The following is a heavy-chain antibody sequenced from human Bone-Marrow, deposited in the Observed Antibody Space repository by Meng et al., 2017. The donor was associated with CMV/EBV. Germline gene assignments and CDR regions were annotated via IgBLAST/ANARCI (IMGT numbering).Heavy chain of an antibody. CDR1: GGTFSSYA. V-gene: IGHV1-69*05. CDR3: ARGAGRYSGYEKYYYYGMDV. Sequence: SVKVSCKASGGTFSSYAISWVRQAPGQGLEWMGIINPSGGSTSYAQKFQGRVTITTDESTSTAYMELSSLRSEDTAVYYCARGAGRYSGYEKYYYYGMDVWGQGTTVTVSS. CDR2: INPSGGST. D-gene: IGHD5-12*01. J-gene: IGHJ6*02.